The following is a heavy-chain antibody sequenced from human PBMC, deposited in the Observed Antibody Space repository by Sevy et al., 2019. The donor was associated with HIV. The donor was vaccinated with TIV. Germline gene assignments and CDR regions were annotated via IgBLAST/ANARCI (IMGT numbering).Heavy chain of an antibody. V-gene: IGHV3-33*01. CDR2: IWSDGSNK. J-gene: IGHJ4*02. CDR3: AREERSGTTTSFDY. Sequence: GGSLRLSCAASGFTFSDYGMHWVRQAPGKGLEWVVVIWSDGSNKYYGDSVKGRFTISGDSSKNTLFLQMKSLRVDDTAVYYCAREERSGTTTSFDYWGQGALVTVSS. D-gene: IGHD1-7*01. CDR1: GFTFSDYG.